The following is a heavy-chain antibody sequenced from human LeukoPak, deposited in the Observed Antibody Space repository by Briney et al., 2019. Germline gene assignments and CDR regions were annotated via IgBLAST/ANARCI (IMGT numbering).Heavy chain of an antibody. V-gene: IGHV3-21*01. J-gene: IGHJ4*02. Sequence: GGSLRLSCAASGFTFSSYSMNWVRKAPGKGLDLVSSISSSSSYIYYADSVKGRFTISRDNAKNSLYLQMNSLRAEDTAVYYCATSDYYDSSGYYGYWGQGTLVTVSS. CDR3: ATSDYYDSSGYYGY. CDR1: GFTFSSYS. D-gene: IGHD3-22*01. CDR2: ISSSSSYI.